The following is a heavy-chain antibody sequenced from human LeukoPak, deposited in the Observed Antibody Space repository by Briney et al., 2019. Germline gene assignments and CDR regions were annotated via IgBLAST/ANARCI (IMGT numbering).Heavy chain of an antibody. D-gene: IGHD1-1*01. J-gene: IGHJ4*02. V-gene: IGHV5-51*01. CDR2: IYPGDSDT. Sequence: GESLKISCKGSGYSFTTYWIAWVRQMPGKGLEWMGIIYPGDSDTRYSPSFQGQVTISVDKSISTAYLQWSSLKASDTAIYYCARMVQLDRAYFDYWGQGTLVTVSS. CDR1: GYSFTTYW. CDR3: ARMVQLDRAYFDY.